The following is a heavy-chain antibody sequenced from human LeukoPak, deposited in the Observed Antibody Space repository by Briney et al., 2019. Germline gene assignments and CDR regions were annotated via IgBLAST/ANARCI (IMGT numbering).Heavy chain of an antibody. J-gene: IGHJ3*02. CDR3: AREAAGLAGAFDI. CDR1: GYTFTSFD. Sequence: ASVKVSCKASGYTFTSFDINWVRQATGQGLEWMGWMNPSSGDTGYAQKFQGRVTITKNTSISTTYMELSSLRSEDTAVYYCAREAAGLAGAFDIWGQGTMVTVSS. V-gene: IGHV1-8*03. D-gene: IGHD6-13*01. CDR2: MNPSSGDT.